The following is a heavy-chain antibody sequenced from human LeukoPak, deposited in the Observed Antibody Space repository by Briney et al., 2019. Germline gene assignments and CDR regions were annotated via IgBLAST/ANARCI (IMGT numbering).Heavy chain of an antibody. CDR2: ISYDGSDK. CDR1: GFTFTTYG. D-gene: IGHD5-18*01. CDR3: AKGSAYSYVPYFDY. J-gene: IGHJ4*02. Sequence: PGGSLRLSCASSGFTFTTYGMHWVRQAPGKGLEWVAFISYDGSDKFYTDSVRGRFTISRDDSKNTLDLQMNSLRAEDTGVYYCAKGSAYSYVPYFDYWGQGTLVTVSS. V-gene: IGHV3-30*18.